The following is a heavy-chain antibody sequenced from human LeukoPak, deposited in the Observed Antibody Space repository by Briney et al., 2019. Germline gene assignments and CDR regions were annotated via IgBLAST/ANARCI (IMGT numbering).Heavy chain of an antibody. Sequence: GGSLRLSCAASGFIFDDYTMHWVRQAPGKGLEWVSLITWDGGTTYFADSVKGRFSISRDSSKNSLFLQMNSLRTEDTALYYCAKDLGAYYSNTYYRGFDSWGQGTLVTVSS. CDR3: AKDLGAYYSNTYYRGFDS. V-gene: IGHV3-43*01. CDR1: GFIFDDYT. J-gene: IGHJ4*02. D-gene: IGHD3-22*01. CDR2: ITWDGGTT.